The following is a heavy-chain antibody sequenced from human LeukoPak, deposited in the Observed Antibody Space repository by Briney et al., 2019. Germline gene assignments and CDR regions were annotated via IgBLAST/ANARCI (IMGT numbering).Heavy chain of an antibody. Sequence: GGSLRLSCAASGFTFSSYSKNWVRQAPGKGLEWVSSISSSSSYIYYADSVKGRFTISRDNAKNSLYLQMNSLRAEDTAVYYCASLTYYYDSSGYGTPDYWGQGTLVTVSS. CDR2: ISSSSSYI. J-gene: IGHJ4*02. CDR3: ASLTYYYDSSGYGTPDY. D-gene: IGHD3-22*01. V-gene: IGHV3-21*01. CDR1: GFTFSSYS.